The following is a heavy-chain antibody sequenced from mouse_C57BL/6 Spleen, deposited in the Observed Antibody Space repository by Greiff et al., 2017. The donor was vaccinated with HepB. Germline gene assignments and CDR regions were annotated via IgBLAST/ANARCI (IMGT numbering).Heavy chain of an antibody. Sequence: VQLQQSGPELVKPGASVKISCKASGYSFTGYYMNWVKQSPEKSLEWIGEINPSTGGTTYNQKFKAKATLTVDKSPSTAYMQLKSLTSEDSAVYYCARNGMGDYWGQGTTLTVSS. CDR2: INPSTGGT. CDR3: ARNGMGDY. V-gene: IGHV1-42*01. D-gene: IGHD1-1*01. J-gene: IGHJ2*01. CDR1: GYSFTGYY.